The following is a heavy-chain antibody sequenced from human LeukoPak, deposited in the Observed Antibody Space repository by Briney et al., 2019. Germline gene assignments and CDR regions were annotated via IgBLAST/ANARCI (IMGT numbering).Heavy chain of an antibody. CDR1: GFTVSNNY. J-gene: IGHJ4*02. Sequence: GGSLRLSCAASGFTVSNNYMSWVRQAPGEGLEWVSVIYSGGSTYYADSVRGRFTISRDNPKSTLYLQMNSLRPEDTAVYYCATLTYYFDYWGQGTLVTVSS. V-gene: IGHV3-66*02. D-gene: IGHD3-10*01. CDR3: ATLTYYFDY. CDR2: IYSGGST.